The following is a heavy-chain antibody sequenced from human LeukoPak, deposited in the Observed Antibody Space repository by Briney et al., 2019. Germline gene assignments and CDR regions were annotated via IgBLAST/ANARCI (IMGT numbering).Heavy chain of an antibody. Sequence: EASVKVSCKVSGYTLTELSMHWVRQAPGKGLEWMGGFDPEDGETIYAQKFQGRVTMTRDTSTSTVYMELSSLRSEDTAVYYCACGSGYGYWYFDLWGRGTLVTVSS. CDR2: FDPEDGET. J-gene: IGHJ2*01. D-gene: IGHD5-12*01. CDR1: GYTLTELS. V-gene: IGHV1-24*01. CDR3: ACGSGYGYWYFDL.